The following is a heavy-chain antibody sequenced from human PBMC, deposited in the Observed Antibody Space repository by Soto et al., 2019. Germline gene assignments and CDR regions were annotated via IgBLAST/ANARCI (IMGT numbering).Heavy chain of an antibody. V-gene: IGHV3-23*01. J-gene: IGHJ4*02. CDR3: AKVGEEDYYDSSGYFDY. Sequence: GSLRLSGPASGFTFGNQAMNWVRQAPGKGLEWVSSVSGSGCFTYYADSVKGRFTISRDNSKNTLYLQMNSLRAEDTAIYYCAKVGEEDYYDSSGYFDYWGQGTLVTVSS. D-gene: IGHD3-22*01. CDR2: VSGSGCFT. CDR1: GFTFGNQA.